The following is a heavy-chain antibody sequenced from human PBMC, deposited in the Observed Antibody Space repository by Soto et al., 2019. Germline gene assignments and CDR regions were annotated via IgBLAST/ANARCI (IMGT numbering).Heavy chain of an antibody. CDR3: AKGRVYGSGVGLVFDY. CDR2: ISGSGGST. J-gene: IGHJ4*02. Sequence: VRQAPGKGLEWVSAISGSGGSTYYADSVKGRFTISRDNSKNTLYLQMNSLRAEDTAVYYCAKGRVYGSGVGLVFDYWGQGTLVTVSS. D-gene: IGHD2-15*01. V-gene: IGHV3-23*01.